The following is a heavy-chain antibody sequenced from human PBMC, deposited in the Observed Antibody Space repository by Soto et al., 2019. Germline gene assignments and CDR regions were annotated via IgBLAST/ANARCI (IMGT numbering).Heavy chain of an antibody. J-gene: IGHJ6*02. Sequence: QVQLVQSGAEVKKPGASVKVSCKASGYTFTSYDINWVRQATGQGLEWMGWMNPNSGNTGYAQKXQGRVTMTRNXXIXTXXMELSSLRSEDTAVYYCATSFDFGVVIDRVGIMDVWGQGTTVTVSS. CDR2: MNPNSGNT. CDR1: GYTFTSYD. V-gene: IGHV1-8*01. CDR3: ATSFDFGVVIDRVGIMDV. D-gene: IGHD3-3*01.